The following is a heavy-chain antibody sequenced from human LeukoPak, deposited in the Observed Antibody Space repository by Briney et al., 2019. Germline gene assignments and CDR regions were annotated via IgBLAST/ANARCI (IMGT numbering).Heavy chain of an antibody. CDR2: ITYSGST. D-gene: IGHD1-26*01. CDR1: GGSISSSTYY. CDR3: ARQGVGDTDC. V-gene: IGHV4-39*01. Sequence: SETLSLTCTVSGGSISSSTYYWAWIRQSPGKGLEWIGSITYSGSTYYNPSLESRVTISVDTSKNQFSLRLISVTAVDTAVYYCARQGVGDTDCWGQGTLVTVSS. J-gene: IGHJ4*02.